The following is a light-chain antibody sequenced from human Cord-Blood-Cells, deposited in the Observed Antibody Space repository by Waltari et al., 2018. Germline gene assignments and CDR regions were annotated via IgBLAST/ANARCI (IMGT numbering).Light chain of an antibody. CDR3: QAWDSSTVV. J-gene: IGLJ2*01. CDR1: TLGDKS. CDR2: QDS. V-gene: IGLV3-1*01. Sequence: SYELTQPPSVSVSPGQTASITGPGDTLGDKSACWYQQKPGQSPVLVIYQDSKRPSGIPERFSGSNSGNTATLTISGTQAMDEADYYCQAWDSSTVVFGGGTKLTVL.